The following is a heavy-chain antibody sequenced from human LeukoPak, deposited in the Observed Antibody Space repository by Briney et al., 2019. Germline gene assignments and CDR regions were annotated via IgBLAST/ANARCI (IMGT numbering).Heavy chain of an antibody. CDR2: IIPIFGTA. CDR1: GGTFSSYA. Sequence: GASVKVSCKASGGTFSSYAISWVRQAPGQGLEWMGGIIPIFGTANYAQKFQGRVTITADESTSTAYMELSSLRSEDTAVYYCARDRSTGTTEFPGWFDPWGQGTLVTVSS. D-gene: IGHD1-1*01. CDR3: ARDRSTGTTEFPGWFDP. J-gene: IGHJ5*02. V-gene: IGHV1-69*01.